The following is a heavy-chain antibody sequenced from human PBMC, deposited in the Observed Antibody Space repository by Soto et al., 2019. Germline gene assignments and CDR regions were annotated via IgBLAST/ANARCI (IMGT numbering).Heavy chain of an antibody. CDR1: GGTFSSYA. CDR3: ARTPYSVYDWGDYYYYGMDV. V-gene: IGHV1-69*01. D-gene: IGHD5-12*01. Sequence: QVQLVQSGAEVKKPGSSVKVSCKASGGTFSSYAISWVRQAPGQGLEWMGGLIPIFGTANYAQTFQGRVTITADEATSTAYMELSSLRSEDTAVYYCARTPYSVYDWGDYYYYGMDVWGQGTTVTVSS. CDR2: LIPIFGTA. J-gene: IGHJ6*02.